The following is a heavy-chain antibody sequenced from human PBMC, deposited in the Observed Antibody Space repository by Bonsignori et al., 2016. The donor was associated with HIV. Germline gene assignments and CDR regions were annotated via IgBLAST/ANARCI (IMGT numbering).Heavy chain of an antibody. CDR1: GFTFDDYA. V-gene: IGHV3-9*01. J-gene: IGHJ3*02. Sequence: GGSLRLSCAASGFTFDDYAMHWVRQAPGKGLEWVSGISWNSGSIGYADSVKGRFTISRDNAKNSLYLQMNSLRAEDTALYYCAKDTLAAAAPGAFDIWGQGTMVTVSS. CDR2: ISWNSGSI. CDR3: AKDTLAAAAPGAFDI. D-gene: IGHD6-13*01.